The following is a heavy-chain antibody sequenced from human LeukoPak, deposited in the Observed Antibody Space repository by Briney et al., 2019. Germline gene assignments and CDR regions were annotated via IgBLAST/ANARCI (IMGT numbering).Heavy chain of an antibody. Sequence: GGSLRLSCAASGFTFSSYGMHWVRQAPGKGLERVAVIWYDGSNKYYADSVKGRFTISRDNSKNTLYLQMNSLRAEDTAVYYCARDLWSSGWSSYFVHYYYGMDVWGQGTTVTVSS. V-gene: IGHV3-33*01. CDR3: ARDLWSSGWSSYFVHYYYGMDV. J-gene: IGHJ6*02. D-gene: IGHD6-19*01. CDR1: GFTFSSYG. CDR2: IWYDGSNK.